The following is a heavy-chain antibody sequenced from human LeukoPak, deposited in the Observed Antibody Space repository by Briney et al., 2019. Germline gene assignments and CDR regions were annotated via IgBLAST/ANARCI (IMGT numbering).Heavy chain of an antibody. CDR3: AARRGIAVNWFDP. V-gene: IGHV1-58*02. D-gene: IGHD6-19*01. Sequence: GTSVKVSCKASGFTFTSSAMQWVRQARGQRLEWKGWIVVGSGNTNYAQKFQERVTITRDMSTSTAYMELSSLRSEDTAVYYCAARRGIAVNWFDPWGQGTLVTVSS. CDR2: IVVGSGNT. CDR1: GFTFTSSA. J-gene: IGHJ5*02.